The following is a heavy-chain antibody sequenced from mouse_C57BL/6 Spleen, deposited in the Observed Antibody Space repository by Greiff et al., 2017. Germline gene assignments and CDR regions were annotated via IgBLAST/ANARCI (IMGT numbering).Heavy chain of an antibody. Sequence: VQLQQSGAELVKPGASVKISCKASGYAFSSYWMNWVKQRPGKGLEWIGQIYPGDGDTNYNGKFKGKATLTADKSSSTAYMQLSSLTSEDSAVYFCARWDWDSVYYFDYWGQGTTLTVSS. CDR1: GYAFSSYW. D-gene: IGHD4-1*01. CDR2: IYPGDGDT. CDR3: ARWDWDSVYYFDY. V-gene: IGHV1-80*01. J-gene: IGHJ2*01.